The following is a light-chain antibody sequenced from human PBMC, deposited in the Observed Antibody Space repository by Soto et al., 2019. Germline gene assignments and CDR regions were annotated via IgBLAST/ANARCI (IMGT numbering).Light chain of an antibody. J-gene: IGLJ2*01. CDR2: EVS. CDR3: SSEAGSNIL. V-gene: IGLV2-8*01. CDR1: SSDVGTNNY. Sequence: QSVLTQPPSASGSPGQSVTISCTGTSSDVGTNNYVSWYQQHPGKAPKLMMYEVSKRPSGVPDRFSGSKSGNTASLTVSGLQAEDEAEDYCSSEAGSNILFGGGTKLTVL.